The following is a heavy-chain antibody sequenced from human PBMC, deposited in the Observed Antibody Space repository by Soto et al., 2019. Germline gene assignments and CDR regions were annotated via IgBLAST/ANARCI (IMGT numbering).Heavy chain of an antibody. Sequence: EVQLVESGGGLVQPGGSLRLSCAASGFTFSSHWMNWVRQAPGKGLEWVASIRQDGSEIYYVDSVQGRFIISSDNAKKSLYLHMNSLRSEDTAVYSCAIDQVLQSSFDIFVQGTMVTVSS. V-gene: IGHV3-7*01. CDR3: AIDQVLQSSFDI. CDR2: IRQDGSEI. J-gene: IGHJ3*02. CDR1: GFTFSSHW.